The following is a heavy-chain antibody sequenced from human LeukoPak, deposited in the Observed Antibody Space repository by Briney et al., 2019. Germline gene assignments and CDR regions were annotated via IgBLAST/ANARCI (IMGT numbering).Heavy chain of an antibody. Sequence: PGGSLRLSCTASGFTFGNYALSWFRQAPGKGLEWLSYINIGGTNTHYADSVKGRFTISRDNAKKSLYLEMNNLRAEDTAVYYCATDGAGFDTWGQGVLVTVSS. J-gene: IGHJ5*02. CDR2: INIGGTNT. CDR3: ATDGAGFDT. V-gene: IGHV3-11*01. CDR1: GFTFGNYA.